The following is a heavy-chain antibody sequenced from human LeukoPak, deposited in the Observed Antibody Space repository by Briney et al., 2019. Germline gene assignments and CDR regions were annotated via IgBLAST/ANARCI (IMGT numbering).Heavy chain of an antibody. CDR3: AKVDCTSTSCHNPFDI. V-gene: IGHV3-30*18. J-gene: IGHJ3*02. D-gene: IGHD2-2*01. CDR2: ISYDGSNK. Sequence: PGRSLRLSCAASGFTFRTDGMYWVRQAPGKGLEWVAAISYDGSNKYYADSVKGRLSISRDNSKNTLYLQVNSLRAEDTAMYYCAKVDCTSTSCHNPFDIWGQGTLVTVSS. CDR1: GFTFRTDG.